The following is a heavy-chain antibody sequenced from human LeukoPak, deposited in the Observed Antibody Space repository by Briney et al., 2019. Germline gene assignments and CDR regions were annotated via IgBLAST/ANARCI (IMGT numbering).Heavy chain of an antibody. CDR3: ARDRASVAGYFDY. V-gene: IGHV4-31*03. Sequence: PLETLALTCTVSGGSVSSGSYYWSWIRQPPGKGLEWIGYIYYSGSTYYNPSLKSRVTISVDTSKNQFSLKLSSVTAADTAVYYCARDRASVAGYFDYWGQATLDTVSS. CDR2: IYYSGST. J-gene: IGHJ4*02. D-gene: IGHD6-19*01. CDR1: GGSVSSGSYY.